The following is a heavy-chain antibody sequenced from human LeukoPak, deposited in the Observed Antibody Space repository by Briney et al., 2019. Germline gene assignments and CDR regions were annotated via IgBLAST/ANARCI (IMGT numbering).Heavy chain of an antibody. D-gene: IGHD3-3*01. CDR2: IYTSGNT. V-gene: IGHV4-4*09. J-gene: IGHJ2*01. Sequence: PSETLSLTCTVSGGSIDNYWTWIRQPPGKGLEWIGYIYTSGNTDYNPSLKSRVSMSLDTSKSQLSLNLSSVTAADTAVYFCARRGTIFGPESLWGRGTLVTVSS. CDR3: ARRGTIFGPESL. CDR1: GGSIDNY.